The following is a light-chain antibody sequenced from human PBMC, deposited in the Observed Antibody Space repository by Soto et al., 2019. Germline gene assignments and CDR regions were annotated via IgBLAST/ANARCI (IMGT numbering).Light chain of an antibody. CDR3: QQYKTHWA. V-gene: IGKV1-5*03. CDR1: EILSKW. J-gene: IGKJ1*01. Sequence: QTPQSHSTLSASVGARVTIVCRASEILSKWLAWYQQKPRQAPKILISKASNLEKGVPSRFSGSGSETEFTLTISSVQPEDSATYYCQQYKTHWAFGPGTKVAIK. CDR2: KAS.